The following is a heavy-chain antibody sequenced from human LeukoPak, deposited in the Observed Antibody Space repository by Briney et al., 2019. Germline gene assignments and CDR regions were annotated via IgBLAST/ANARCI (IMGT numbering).Heavy chain of an antibody. V-gene: IGHV4-59*08. CDR2: IYYSGST. CDR1: GGSISSYY. D-gene: IGHD3-10*01. J-gene: IGHJ4*02. CDR3: ARLDSGAYGSGSYYNLDY. Sequence: SETLSLTCTVSGGSISSYYWSWIRQPPGKGLEWIGYIYYSGSTNYNPSLKSRVTISVDTSKNQFSLKLSSVTAADTAVHYCARLDSGAYGSGSYYNLDYWGQGTLVTVSS.